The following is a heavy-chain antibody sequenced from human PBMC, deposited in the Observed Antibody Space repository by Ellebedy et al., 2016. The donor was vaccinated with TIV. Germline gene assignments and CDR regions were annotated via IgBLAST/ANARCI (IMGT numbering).Heavy chain of an antibody. Sequence: GESLKISCAASGFIVSSCFMSWVRQAPGKGLEWVSIIYTDGGTNYTDSVRDRFTISRDDSGNTLYLQMNGLSAEDTAVYYCARDPGGGGDYGDNWFDPWGQGTLVTVSS. V-gene: IGHV3-66*01. CDR3: ARDPGGGGDYGDNWFDP. CDR2: IYTDGGT. CDR1: GFIVSSCF. D-gene: IGHD3-16*01. J-gene: IGHJ5*02.